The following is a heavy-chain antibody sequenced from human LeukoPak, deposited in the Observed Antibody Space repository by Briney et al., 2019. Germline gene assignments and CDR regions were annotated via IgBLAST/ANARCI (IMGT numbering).Heavy chain of an antibody. D-gene: IGHD6-13*01. V-gene: IGHV5-51*01. Sequence: GESLKISCKASGYTFTSFFIGWVRQMPGQGLEWMGIIYTGDSDTRYSPSFQGQVTISVDKSISTAYLQWRSLKASDTAIYYCARPITGAGTDLGYWGQGTLVTVSP. CDR3: ARPITGAGTDLGY. J-gene: IGHJ4*02. CDR2: IYTGDSDT. CDR1: GYTFTSFF.